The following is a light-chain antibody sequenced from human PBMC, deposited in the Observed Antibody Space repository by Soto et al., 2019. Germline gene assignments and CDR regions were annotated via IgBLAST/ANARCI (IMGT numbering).Light chain of an antibody. V-gene: IGKV3-11*01. Sequence: EIVLTQSPATLSLSPGERATLSCRASQSVSRYLAWYQQKPGQSPRLLIYDASNRAPGIPARFSARGSGTDFTLTISGLEPEDFAVYYCQQRSNSFTFGGGTKVEI. CDR1: QSVSRY. J-gene: IGKJ4*01. CDR2: DAS. CDR3: QQRSNSFT.